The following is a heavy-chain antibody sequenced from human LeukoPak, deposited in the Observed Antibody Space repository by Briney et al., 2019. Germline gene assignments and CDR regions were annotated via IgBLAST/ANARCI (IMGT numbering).Heavy chain of an antibody. D-gene: IGHD3-10*01. CDR3: AREIREYYYGSGSYYHNWFDP. J-gene: IGHJ5*02. CDR2: INPNSGGT. V-gene: IGHV1-2*02. CDR1: GYTFTGYY. Sequence: ASVKVSCKASGYTFTGYYMHWVRQAPGQGLEWMGWINPNSGGTNYAQKFQGRVTMTRDTSISTAYMELSRLRSDDTAVYYCAREIREYYYGSGSYYHNWFDPWGQGTLVTVSS.